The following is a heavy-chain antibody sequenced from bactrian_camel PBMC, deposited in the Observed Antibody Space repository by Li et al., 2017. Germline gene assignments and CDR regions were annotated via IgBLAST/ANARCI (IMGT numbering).Heavy chain of an antibody. D-gene: IGHD7*01. Sequence: DVQLVESGGGSVPVGGYLNVSCSASGRSVTMAWFRQAPGKEREGVASILIGGGTTFYGPSVKGRFTISEDNAQNILYLQMNDLKPEDTAKYYCVADAKAVVPWDWFGGYSSRGQGTQVTVS. V-gene: IGHV3S31*01. CDR2: ILIGGGTT. CDR1: GRSVT. CDR3: VADAKAVVPWDWFGGYSS. J-gene: IGHJ4*01.